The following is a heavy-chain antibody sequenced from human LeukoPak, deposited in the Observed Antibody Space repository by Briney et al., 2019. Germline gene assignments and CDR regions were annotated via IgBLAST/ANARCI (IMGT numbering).Heavy chain of an antibody. V-gene: IGHV6-1*01. J-gene: IGHJ4*02. CDR3: ARGSGHGYNYYYFDN. CDR1: GDSVSSNSAA. D-gene: IGHD5-24*01. CDR2: TYYKSKWYN. Sequence: SQTLSLTCAISGDSVSSNSAAWNWIRQSPSEGLEWLGRTYYKSKWYNDYALSVKSRISINPDTSKNQFSLQLNSMTPEDTAVYYCARGSGHGYNYYYFDNWGQGTLVTVSS.